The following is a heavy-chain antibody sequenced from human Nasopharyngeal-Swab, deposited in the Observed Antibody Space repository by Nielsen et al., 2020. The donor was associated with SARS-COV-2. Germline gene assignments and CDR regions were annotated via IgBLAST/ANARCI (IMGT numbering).Heavy chain of an antibody. CDR2: ISWNSGRI. D-gene: IGHD6-19*01. Sequence: GGFLRLSCAASGFSFDDYAMHWVRQAPGKGLEWVSGISWNSGRIGYADSVKGRFTISRDNAKNSLFLQMNSLRAEDTALYYCAKDLGIAVAGTGHDLWGQGTLVTVSS. V-gene: IGHV3-9*01. CDR1: GFSFDDYA. CDR3: AKDLGIAVAGTGHDL. J-gene: IGHJ5*02.